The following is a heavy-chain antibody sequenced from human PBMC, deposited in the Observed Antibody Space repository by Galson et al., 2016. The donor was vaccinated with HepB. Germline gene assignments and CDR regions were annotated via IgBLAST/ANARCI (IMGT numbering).Heavy chain of an antibody. J-gene: IGHJ6*04. CDR2: IKSKTDGGTT. CDR3: VYSYGSFAHGDYGMDV. V-gene: IGHV3-15*01. CDR1: GFTFSNTR. D-gene: IGHD5-18*01. Sequence: LRLSCAASGFTFSNTRMSWVRQAPGKGLEWVGRIKSKTDGGTTDYAAPVRGRFTISRDDSKNTLFLHMSSLKTEDTAVYYCVYSYGSFAHGDYGMDVWGKGTTVTVSS.